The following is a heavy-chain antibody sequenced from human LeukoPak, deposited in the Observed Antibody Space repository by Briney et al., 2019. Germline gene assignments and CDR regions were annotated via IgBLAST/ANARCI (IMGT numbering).Heavy chain of an antibody. CDR1: GGSFSGYY. CDR3: ARAPLPRSWFDP. CDR2: INHSGST. V-gene: IGHV4-34*01. Sequence: SETLSLTCAVYGGSFSGYYWSWIRQPPGKGPEWIGEINHSGSTNYNPSLKSRVTISVDTSKNQFSLKLSSVTAADTAVYYCARAPLPRSWFDPWGQGTLVTVSS. J-gene: IGHJ5*02.